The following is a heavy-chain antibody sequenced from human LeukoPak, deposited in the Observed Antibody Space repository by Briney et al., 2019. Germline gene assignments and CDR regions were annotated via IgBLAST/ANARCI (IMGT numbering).Heavy chain of an antibody. CDR1: GSSISSSGFY. J-gene: IGHJ3*01. CDR3: ARALWGGWNEAFDL. V-gene: IGHV4-30-2*01. Sequence: PSETLSLTCTVSGSSISSSGFYWSWIRQPPGKGLEYIGYIYHSGSTYYNPSLKSRVTISLDRSKNQFSLTLNSVTAADTAVYYCARALWGGWNEAFDLWGQGTMVTVSS. D-gene: IGHD1-1*01. CDR2: IYHSGST.